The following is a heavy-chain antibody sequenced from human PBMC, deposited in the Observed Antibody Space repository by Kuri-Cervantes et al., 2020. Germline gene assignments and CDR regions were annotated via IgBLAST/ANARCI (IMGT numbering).Heavy chain of an antibody. J-gene: IGHJ3*02. V-gene: IGHV3-66*03. CDR2: IYSCGST. D-gene: IGHD2-21*01. CDR1: GFIVRTNY. CDR3: AREGVVIYAFDI. Sequence: GESLKISCPVSGFIVRTNYMRWARQAPGEGLEWVALIYSCGSTYCAATVKGRFAISRDNAENSLRAEDTAVYYCAREGVVIYAFDIWGQGTMVTVSS.